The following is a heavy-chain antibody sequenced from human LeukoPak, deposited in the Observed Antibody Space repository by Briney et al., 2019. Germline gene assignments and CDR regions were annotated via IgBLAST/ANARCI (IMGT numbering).Heavy chain of an antibody. CDR3: ARGGLANYFDY. V-gene: IGHV4-34*01. CDR2: INHSGTT. J-gene: IGHJ4*02. D-gene: IGHD3/OR15-3a*01. Sequence: PSETLSLTCVVYGGSLSGYYWSWIRQPPGKGLEWIGEINHSGTTNYNPSLKSRVTISVDTSKNQFSLKLTSVTAADTAVYYCARGGLANYFDYWGQGTLVPVSS. CDR1: GGSLSGYY.